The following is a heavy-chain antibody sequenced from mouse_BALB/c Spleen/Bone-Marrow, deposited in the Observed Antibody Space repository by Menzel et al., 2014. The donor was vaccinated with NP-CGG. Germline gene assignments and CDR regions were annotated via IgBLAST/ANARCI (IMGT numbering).Heavy chain of an antibody. CDR1: GYTFTSYY. CDR2: IYPGNLNT. D-gene: IGHD4-1*01. J-gene: IGHJ2*01. Sequence: QVQLKQSGPELVKPGASVRISCKASGYTFTSYYIHWVKQKPGQGLEWIGWIYPGNLNTKYNEKFKGKATLTADKSSSTAYMQLSSLTSEDSAFYFCAREANWNFDYWGQGTTLTVSS. V-gene: IGHV1S56*01. CDR3: AREANWNFDY.